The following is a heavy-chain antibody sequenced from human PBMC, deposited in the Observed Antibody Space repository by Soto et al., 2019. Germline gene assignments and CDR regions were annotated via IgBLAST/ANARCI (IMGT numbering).Heavy chain of an antibody. Sequence: QVHLVQSGAEVKEPGASVKVSCKASGYTFTAYYLHWVRQAPGQGLEWVGWINPKNGDTSYAEKFQDRVTMTRDTAISSAYMELASLRSDDTATYYCARPTAARELVYWGQGTPVTVSA. J-gene: IGHJ4*02. CDR2: INPKNGDT. D-gene: IGHD6-6*01. CDR3: ARPTAARELVY. V-gene: IGHV1-2*02. CDR1: GYTFTAYY.